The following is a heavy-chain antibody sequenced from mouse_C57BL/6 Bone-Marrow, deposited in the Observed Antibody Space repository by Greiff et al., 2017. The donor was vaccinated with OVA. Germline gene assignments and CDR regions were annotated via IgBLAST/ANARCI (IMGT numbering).Heavy chain of an antibody. CDR1: GYTFTSYW. D-gene: IGHD2-10*01. CDR3: ARTLPYYAMDY. J-gene: IGHJ4*01. CDR2: IDPSASYT. Sequence: VQLQQPGAELVMPGASVKLSCKASGYTFTSYWMHWVKQRPGQGLEWIGEIDPSASYTNYNQKFKGKSTLTVDKSSSTAYMQLSSLTSEDSAVYYCARTLPYYAMDYWGQGTSVTVSS. V-gene: IGHV1-69*01.